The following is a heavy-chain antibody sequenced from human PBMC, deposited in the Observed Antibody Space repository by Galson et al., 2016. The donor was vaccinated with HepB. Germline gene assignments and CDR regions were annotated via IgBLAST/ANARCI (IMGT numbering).Heavy chain of an antibody. Sequence: SVKVSCKASGYTFINYYIHWVRQAPGHGLEWMGIINPLSGGTDYAQRFQGRVTVTRDTSTSTVSMELSSLRSEDTAVYYCARAIMTPSDNWFDPWGQGTLVTVSS. V-gene: IGHV1-46*01. CDR1: GYTFINYY. J-gene: IGHJ5*02. CDR3: ARAIMTPSDNWFDP. CDR2: INPLSGGT. D-gene: IGHD2-8*01.